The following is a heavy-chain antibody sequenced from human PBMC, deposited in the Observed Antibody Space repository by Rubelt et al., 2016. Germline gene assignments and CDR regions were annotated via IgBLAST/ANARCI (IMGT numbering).Heavy chain of an antibody. V-gene: IGHV4-59*08. Sequence: QVQLQESGPGLLKPSETLSLTCTVSGGSISTYYWSWIRQPPGKGLEWIGYIYYSGGTNYNPSLKSRVTISVDTSKNQFSLKLGSVTAADTSVYYCGNYYYDSSGYYFGYFQHWGQGTLVTVSS. CDR3: GNYYYDSSGYYFGYFQH. CDR1: GGSISTYY. D-gene: IGHD3-22*01. J-gene: IGHJ1*01. CDR2: IYYSGGT.